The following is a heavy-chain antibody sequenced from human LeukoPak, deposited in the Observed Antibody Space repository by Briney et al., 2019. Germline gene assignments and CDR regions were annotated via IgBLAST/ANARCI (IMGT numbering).Heavy chain of an antibody. V-gene: IGHV3-30*04. CDR3: ARGAEDYYDSSGCFDY. D-gene: IGHD3-22*01. J-gene: IGHJ4*02. Sequence: PGGSLRLSCAASGFTFSSYAMHWVRQAPGKGLEWVAFISYDGSNKYYADSVKGRFTISRDNSKYTLYLQMNSLRTEDTAVYYCARGAEDYYDSSGCFDYWGQGTLVTVSS. CDR2: ISYDGSNK. CDR1: GFTFSSYA.